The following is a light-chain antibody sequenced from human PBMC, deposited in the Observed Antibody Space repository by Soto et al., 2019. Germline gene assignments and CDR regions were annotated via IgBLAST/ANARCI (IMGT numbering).Light chain of an antibody. Sequence: DLQMTQSPSSLSASVGDRVTITCRASQSISSYLNWYQQKPGKAPKLLIYAASSLQSGVPSRFSGSGSGTDFTLTISSLQPEDFATYYCQQSYSTPPYTVGQGTKVDSK. CDR3: QQSYSTPPYT. V-gene: IGKV1-39*01. J-gene: IGKJ2*01. CDR2: AAS. CDR1: QSISSY.